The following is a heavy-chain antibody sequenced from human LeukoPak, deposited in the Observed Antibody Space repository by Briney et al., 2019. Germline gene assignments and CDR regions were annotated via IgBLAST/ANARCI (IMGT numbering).Heavy chain of an antibody. CDR3: AKDKLASPIAAAGNSLDY. J-gene: IGHJ4*02. Sequence: GGSLRLSCAASGFTFDDYVMHRVRQAPGKGLEWVSGISWNSGSIGYADSVKGRFTISRDNAKNSLYLQMNSLRPEDTALYYCAKDKLASPIAAAGNSLDYWGQGTLVTVSS. CDR2: ISWNSGSI. CDR1: GFTFDDYV. V-gene: IGHV3-9*01. D-gene: IGHD6-13*01.